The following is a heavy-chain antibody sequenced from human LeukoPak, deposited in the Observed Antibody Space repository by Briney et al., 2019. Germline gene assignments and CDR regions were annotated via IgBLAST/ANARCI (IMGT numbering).Heavy chain of an antibody. V-gene: IGHV3-30*04. Sequence: PGRSLRLSCAASGFTFSSYAMHWVRQAPGKGLEWVAVISYDGSNKYYADSVKGRFTISRDNSKNTLYLQMNSLRAEDTAVYYCAKLGEGGYSYDYLPYYFDYWGQGTLVTVSS. CDR1: GFTFSSYA. CDR3: AKLGEGGYSYDYLPYYFDY. J-gene: IGHJ4*02. CDR2: ISYDGSNK. D-gene: IGHD5-18*01.